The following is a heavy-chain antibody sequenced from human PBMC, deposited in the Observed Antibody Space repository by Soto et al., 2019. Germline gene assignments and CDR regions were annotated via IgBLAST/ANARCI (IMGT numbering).Heavy chain of an antibody. D-gene: IGHD3-16*01. CDR2: INPYNGNT. Sequence: QVQLVQSGAEVKKPGASVKVSCKASGYTFTSYGISWVRQAPGQGLEWMGWINPYNGNTNYAQKLQVRVTMTTDTSTNTADMELRSLRSDDTAVYYCARDWFGIDYWGQGTLVTVSS. CDR3: ARDWFGIDY. V-gene: IGHV1-18*01. CDR1: GYTFTSYG. J-gene: IGHJ4*02.